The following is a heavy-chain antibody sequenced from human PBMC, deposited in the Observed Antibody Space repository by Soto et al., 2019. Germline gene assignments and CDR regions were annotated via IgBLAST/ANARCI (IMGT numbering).Heavy chain of an antibody. V-gene: IGHV4-61*01. CDR2: IYYSGST. D-gene: IGHD2-21*02. J-gene: IGHJ4*02. CDR1: GGSVSSVIYY. CDR3: ATTVVTQFDS. Sequence: PSETLSLTCTVSGGSVSSVIYYWSWIRQPPGKGLEWIGFIYYSGSTIYNPSLKSRVTMSIDTSKNQFSLNLRSVTAADTAVYYCATTVVTQFDSWDQGTLVTVSS.